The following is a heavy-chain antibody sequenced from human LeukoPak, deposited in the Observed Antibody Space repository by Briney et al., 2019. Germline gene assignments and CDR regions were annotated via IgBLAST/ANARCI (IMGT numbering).Heavy chain of an antibody. D-gene: IGHD2-15*01. CDR2: IYTKGIT. V-gene: IGHV4-61*02. CDR3: ARDPVGHCSGGSCPPGYYYGMDV. Sequence: SQTLSLTCTVSGGSVSSGSYHWGWIRQPAGKGLEWIGRIYTKGITHYNPSLKSRVTMSIDTSKNQFSLKLSSVTAADTAVYYCARDPVGHCSGGSCPPGYYYGMDVWSQGTTVTVSS. J-gene: IGHJ6*02. CDR1: GGSVSSGSYH.